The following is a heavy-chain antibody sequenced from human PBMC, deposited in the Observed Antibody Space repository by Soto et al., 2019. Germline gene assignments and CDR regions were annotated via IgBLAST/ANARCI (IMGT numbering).Heavy chain of an antibody. CDR1: GFTFSSYS. J-gene: IGHJ4*02. Sequence: GGSLRLSCAASGFTFSSYSMNWVRQAPGKGLEWVSSISSSSSYIYYADSVKGRFTISRDNAKNSLYLQMNSLTAADTAMYYCARHHVRGRTIAGAAEFWGQGTLVTVSS. V-gene: IGHV3-21*01. D-gene: IGHD1-26*01. CDR2: ISSSSSYI. CDR3: ARHHVRGRTIAGAAEF.